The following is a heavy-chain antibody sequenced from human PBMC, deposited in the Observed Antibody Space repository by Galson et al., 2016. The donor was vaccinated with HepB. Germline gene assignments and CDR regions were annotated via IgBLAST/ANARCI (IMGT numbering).Heavy chain of an antibody. J-gene: IGHJ4*02. Sequence: SLRLSCAASGFTFSTHYMSWVRQAPGKGLEWVANIEQDGTDKYYVDSEQGRFTISRDNAKNSLFLQMNSLRAEDTAVYYCARSWGRGSQTYPLEHWGQGTLVTVSS. CDR2: IEQDGTDK. CDR3: ARSWGRGSQTYPLEH. V-gene: IGHV3-7*01. D-gene: IGHD1-26*01. CDR1: GFTFSTHY.